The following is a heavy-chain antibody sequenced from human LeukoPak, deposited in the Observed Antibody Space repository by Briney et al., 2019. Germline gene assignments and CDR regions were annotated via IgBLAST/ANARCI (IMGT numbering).Heavy chain of an antibody. D-gene: IGHD1-14*01. J-gene: IGHJ4*02. CDR3: ARNHPDHGDDY. CDR2: MNQDGSQT. CDR1: GSTFRTFW. V-gene: IGHV3-7*01. Sequence: GSLRLSCAASGSTFRTFWMNWVRQAPGKGLEWVANMNQDGSQTDYLDSVKGRFTTSRDNAKQSMYLQMDSLKVDDTAIYYCARNHPDHGDDYWGQGTLVTVSS.